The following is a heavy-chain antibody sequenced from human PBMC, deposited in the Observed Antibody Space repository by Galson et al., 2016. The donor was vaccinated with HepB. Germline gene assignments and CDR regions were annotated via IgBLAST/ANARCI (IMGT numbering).Heavy chain of an antibody. CDR3: ARTGRGGRSGDYSSDY. D-gene: IGHD4-17*01. CDR1: GYSISSGYY. J-gene: IGHJ4*02. Sequence: SETLSLTCTVSGYSISSGYYWGWIRQPRGKGLEWIGSISHSGNTYYNPSLKSRVTVSADTSKNQFSLKLTSVTAADTAIYYCARTGRGGRSGDYSSDYWGQGTLVTVSS. V-gene: IGHV4-38-2*02. CDR2: ISHSGNT.